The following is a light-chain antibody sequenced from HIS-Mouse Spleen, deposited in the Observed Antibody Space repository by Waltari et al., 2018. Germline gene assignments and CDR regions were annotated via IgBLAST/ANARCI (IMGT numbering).Light chain of an antibody. V-gene: IGKV3-15*01. CDR3: QQYNNWPLLT. J-gene: IGKJ4*01. Sequence: EIVMTQSPATLSVSPGERATLSCRASQSVSSNFAWYQQKPGQAPRLLIYGASTRATGIPARFSGSGSGTEFTLTISSLQSEDFAVYYCQQYNNWPLLTFGGGTKVEIK. CDR2: GAS. CDR1: QSVSSN.